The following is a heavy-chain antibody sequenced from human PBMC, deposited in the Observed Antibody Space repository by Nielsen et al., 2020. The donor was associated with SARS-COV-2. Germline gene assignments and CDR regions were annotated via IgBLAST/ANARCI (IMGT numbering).Heavy chain of an antibody. CDR3: ARDLAWTDTKPYYFDY. V-gene: IGHV3-74*01. J-gene: IGHJ4*02. CDR1: GFTFSSYW. CDR2: INSDGSST. D-gene: IGHD3/OR15-3a*01. Sequence: ETLSLTCAASGFTFSSYWMHWVRQAPGKGLVWVSRINSDGSSTSYADSVKGRFTISRDNAKNTLYLQMNSLRAEDTAVYYCARDLAWTDTKPYYFDYWGQGTLVTVSS.